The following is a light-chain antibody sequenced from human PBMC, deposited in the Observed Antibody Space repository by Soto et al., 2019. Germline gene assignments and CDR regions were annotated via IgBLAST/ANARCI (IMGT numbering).Light chain of an antibody. CDR2: GAS. CDR3: QQYGSSYT. J-gene: IGKJ2*01. Sequence: EIVLTQSPGTLSLSPGERATLSCRASQSVSSSYLAWYQQKPVQAPRLLIYGASSRATGIPDRFSGSWSGTDFTLTISRLEPEDFAVYYCQQYGSSYTFGQGTKLEIK. CDR1: QSVSSSY. V-gene: IGKV3-20*01.